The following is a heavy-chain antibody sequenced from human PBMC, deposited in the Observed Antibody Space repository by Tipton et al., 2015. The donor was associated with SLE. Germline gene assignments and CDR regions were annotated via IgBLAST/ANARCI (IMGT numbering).Heavy chain of an antibody. CDR1: GGSISTYY. D-gene: IGHD6-13*01. CDR3: ANAGGSSSFDY. V-gene: IGHV4-34*01. J-gene: IGHJ4*02. CDR2: INHSGST. Sequence: TLSLTCAVSGGSISTYYWSWIRQPPGKGLEWIGEINHSGSTNYNPSLKSRVTISVDTSKNQFSLKLSSVTAADTAVYYCANAGGSSSFDYWGQGTLVAVSS.